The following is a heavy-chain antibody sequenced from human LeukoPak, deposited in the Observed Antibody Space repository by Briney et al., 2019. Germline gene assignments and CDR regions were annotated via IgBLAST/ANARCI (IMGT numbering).Heavy chain of an antibody. D-gene: IGHD1-26*01. J-gene: IGHJ3*02. CDR2: IAYDGGNK. V-gene: IGHV3-30-3*01. Sequence: GRSLRLSCAASGFTFSSYAIHWVRQAPGKGLEWVAVIAYDGGNKYYADSVKGRFTISRDNSKNTLFLQMNSLRAEDTAVYYCARAGGSYQDDAFDIWGQGTMVTVSS. CDR1: GFTFSSYA. CDR3: ARAGGSYQDDAFDI.